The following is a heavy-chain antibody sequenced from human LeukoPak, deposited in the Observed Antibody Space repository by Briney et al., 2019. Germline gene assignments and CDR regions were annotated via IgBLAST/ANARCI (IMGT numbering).Heavy chain of an antibody. D-gene: IGHD1-26*01. CDR3: ARDRHGTRVSDYFDF. CDR2: IYSSGST. Sequence: PSETLSLTCTVSGGSISSYYWSWIRQPAGKGLEWIGRIYSSGSTNYNPSLESRVTMSVDTSTNQFSLKLSSVTAADTAVYYCARDRHGTRVSDYFDFWGQGILVTVSS. J-gene: IGHJ4*02. CDR1: GGSISSYY. V-gene: IGHV4-4*07.